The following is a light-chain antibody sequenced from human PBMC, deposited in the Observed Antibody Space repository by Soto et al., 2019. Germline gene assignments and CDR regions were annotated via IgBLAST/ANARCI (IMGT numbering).Light chain of an antibody. V-gene: IGKV3-20*01. Sequence: EMVLTQSPGTLSLSPGERATLSCRASQSVTSNYIAWYQQKPGQAPRLLIYGASSRATGIPDRFSGSGSGTDFSLTISRLEPEDFAVYYCHQYGTSQTFGQGTKVEVK. CDR1: QSVTSNY. J-gene: IGKJ1*01. CDR3: HQYGTSQT. CDR2: GAS.